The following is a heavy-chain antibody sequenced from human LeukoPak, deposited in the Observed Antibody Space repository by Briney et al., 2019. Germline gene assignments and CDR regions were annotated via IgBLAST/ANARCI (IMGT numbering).Heavy chain of an antibody. CDR1: GFTFSSYS. Sequence: GGSLRLSCAASGFTFSSYSMSWVRQAPGKGLEWVAIENQGGTGKYYVDSVKGRFTISRDNAENSLYLQMNSLRAEDTAVYYCAKDEGVLSMVRGVINGLDYWGQGTPVTVSS. CDR2: ENQGGTGK. V-gene: IGHV3-7*01. D-gene: IGHD3-10*01. CDR3: AKDEGVLSMVRGVINGLDY. J-gene: IGHJ4*02.